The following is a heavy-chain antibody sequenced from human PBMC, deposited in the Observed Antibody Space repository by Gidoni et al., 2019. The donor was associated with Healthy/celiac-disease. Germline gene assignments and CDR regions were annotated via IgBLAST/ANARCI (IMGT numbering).Heavy chain of an antibody. CDR2: INHSGRT. D-gene: IGHD6-6*01. CDR3: ARAWAFIAARQYFDY. V-gene: IGHV4-34*01. CDR1: GGSFSGYY. Sequence: QVQLQQWGAGLLKPSETLSLTCAVYGGSFSGYYWSWIRQPPGKGLEWIGEINHSGRTNYNPSLKSRVTISVDTSKNQFSLKLSSVTAGDTAVYYCARAWAFIAARQYFDYWGQGTLVTVSS. J-gene: IGHJ4*02.